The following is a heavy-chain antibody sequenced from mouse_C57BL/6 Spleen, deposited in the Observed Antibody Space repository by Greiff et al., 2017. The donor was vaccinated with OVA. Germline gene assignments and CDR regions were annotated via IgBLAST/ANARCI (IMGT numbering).Heavy chain of an antibody. V-gene: IGHV5-17*01. Sequence: EVLLVESGGGLVKPGGSLKLSCAASGFTFSDYGMHWVRQAPEKGLEWVAYISSGSSTIYYADTVKGRFTISRDNAKNTLFLQMTSLRSEDTAMYYCERSYYGSRWYFDVWGTGTTVTVSS. CDR3: ERSYYGSRWYFDV. CDR1: GFTFSDYG. CDR2: ISSGSSTI. J-gene: IGHJ1*03. D-gene: IGHD1-1*01.